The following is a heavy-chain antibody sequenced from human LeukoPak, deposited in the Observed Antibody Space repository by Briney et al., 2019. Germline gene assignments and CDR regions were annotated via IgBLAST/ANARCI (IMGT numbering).Heavy chain of an antibody. D-gene: IGHD3-3*01. Sequence: SQTLSLTCTVSGGSISSGDYYWSWIRQPPGKGLEWIGYIYHSGSTYYNPSLKSRVTISVDRSKNQFSLKLSSVTAADTAVYYCARDAGFWSGYNSLRDSWFDPWGQGTLVTVSS. CDR1: GGSISSGDYY. CDR3: ARDAGFWSGYNSLRDSWFDP. J-gene: IGHJ5*02. V-gene: IGHV4-30-2*01. CDR2: IYHSGST.